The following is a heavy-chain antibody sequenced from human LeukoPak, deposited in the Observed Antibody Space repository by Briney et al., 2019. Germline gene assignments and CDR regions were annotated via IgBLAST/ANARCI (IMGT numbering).Heavy chain of an antibody. CDR2: IYYSGST. V-gene: IGHV4-39*07. CDR3: TRGTPPFDY. D-gene: IGHD3-16*01. CDR1: GGSINRKSYY. Sequence: SETLSLTCTVSGGSINRKSYYWGWIRQPPGKGLEWIGYIYYSGSTYYNPSLKSRVTISVDTSKNQFSLKLSSVTAADTAVYYCTRGTPPFDYWGQGTLVTVSS. J-gene: IGHJ4*02.